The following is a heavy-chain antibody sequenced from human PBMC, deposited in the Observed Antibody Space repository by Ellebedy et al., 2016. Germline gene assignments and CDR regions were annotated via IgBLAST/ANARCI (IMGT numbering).Heavy chain of an antibody. CDR2: TYSDGRT. CDR3: ARVKPESQTLTMVRGSEDV. J-gene: IGHJ6*02. D-gene: IGHD3-10*01. CDR1: EFTVSGTY. Sequence: GGSLRLXCAASEFTVSGTYMSWVRQAPGKGLDWVSVTYSDGRTYYADSVQGRFTVSRDNSKNTLYLQMNSVRGDDTAVYYCARVKPESQTLTMVRGSEDVWGQGTTVTVSS. V-gene: IGHV3-53*01.